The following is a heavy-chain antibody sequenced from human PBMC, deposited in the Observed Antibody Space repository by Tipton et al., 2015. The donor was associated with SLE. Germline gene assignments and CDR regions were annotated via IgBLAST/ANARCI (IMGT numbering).Heavy chain of an antibody. Sequence: SLRLSCVVSGFTFSKFAMSWVRQAPGKGLEWVSTLYERGISYSADSVRGRFTISRDNSKNTLYLQMNSLRAEDTAVYYCARGYDFWSGSLPGYWGQGTLVTVSS. CDR3: ARGYDFWSGSLPGY. D-gene: IGHD3-3*01. CDR2: LYERGIS. V-gene: IGHV3-23*05. CDR1: GFTFSKFA. J-gene: IGHJ4*02.